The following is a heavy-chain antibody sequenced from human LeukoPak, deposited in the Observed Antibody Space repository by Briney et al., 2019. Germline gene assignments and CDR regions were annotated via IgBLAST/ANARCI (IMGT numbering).Heavy chain of an antibody. V-gene: IGHV4-59*08. CDR3: ARHGIVDSSRKYYFDY. CDR2: IYYSGST. D-gene: IGHD6-13*01. Sequence: SETLSLTCTVPGGSISSSYWSWIWQRPRKGLERMGHIYYSGSTNYNPSLKSRVTISVDTSKNQFSLNLNSVTAEDTAVYYCARHGIVDSSRKYYFDYWGQGTLVTVSS. CDR1: GGSISSSY. J-gene: IGHJ4*02.